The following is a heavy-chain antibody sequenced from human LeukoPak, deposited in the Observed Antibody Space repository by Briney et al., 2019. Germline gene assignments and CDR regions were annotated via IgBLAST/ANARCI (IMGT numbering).Heavy chain of an antibody. V-gene: IGHV3-30-3*01. J-gene: IGHJ4*02. D-gene: IGHD3-3*01. CDR1: GFTFSSYA. Sequence: GRSLRLSCAASGFTFSSYAMHWVRQAPGKGQEWVAVISYDGSNKYYADSVKGRFTISRDNSKNTLYLQMNSLRAEDTAVYYCAKGYDFWVDYRGQGTLVTVSS. CDR3: AKGYDFWVDY. CDR2: ISYDGSNK.